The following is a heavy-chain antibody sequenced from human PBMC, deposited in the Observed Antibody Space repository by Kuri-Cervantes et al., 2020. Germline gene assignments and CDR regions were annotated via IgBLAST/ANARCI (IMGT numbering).Heavy chain of an antibody. CDR3: ARLDSSGYGMDY. D-gene: IGHD3-22*01. J-gene: IGHJ4*02. Sequence: SETLSLTCTVSGGSISSYYWSWIRQPPGKGLEWIGYIYYSGSTNYNPSLKSRVTISVDTSKNQFSLELSSVTAADTAVYYRARLDSSGYGMDYWGQGTLVTVSS. V-gene: IGHV4-59*01. CDR2: IYYSGST. CDR1: GGSISSYY.